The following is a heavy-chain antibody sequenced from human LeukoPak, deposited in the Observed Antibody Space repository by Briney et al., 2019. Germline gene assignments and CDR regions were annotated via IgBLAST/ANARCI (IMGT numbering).Heavy chain of an antibody. D-gene: IGHD4-23*01. J-gene: IGHJ4*02. CDR2: IYPGDSDT. V-gene: IGHV5-51*01. CDR1: GYSFTDYW. CDR3: ARPSSLYGGTSEDY. Sequence: GVSLKISCKASGYSFTDYWIVWVRQMPGKGREWMGAIYPGDSDTRYSPSLDGQVTISADKSVSTAYLQWSSLQASDTAMYYCARPSSLYGGTSEDYWGQGTLVTVS.